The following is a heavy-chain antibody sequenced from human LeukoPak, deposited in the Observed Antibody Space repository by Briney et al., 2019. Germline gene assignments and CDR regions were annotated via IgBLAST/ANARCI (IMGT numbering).Heavy chain of an antibody. J-gene: IGHJ5*02. D-gene: IGHD3-16*01. CDR3: ARGGGTYNWFDP. Sequence: PSETLSPTCAVYGGSFSGYYWSWIRQPPGKGLEWIGEINHSGSTNYNPSLKSRVTISVDTSKNQFSLKLSSVTAADTAVYYCARGGGTYNWFDPWGQGTLVTVSS. CDR2: INHSGST. CDR1: GGSFSGYY. V-gene: IGHV4-34*01.